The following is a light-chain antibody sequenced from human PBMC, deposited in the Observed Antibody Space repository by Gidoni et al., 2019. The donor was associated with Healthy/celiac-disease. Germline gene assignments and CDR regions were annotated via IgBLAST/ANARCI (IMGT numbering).Light chain of an antibody. V-gene: IGKV3-20*01. Sequence: EIVLTQSPVTLSLSPGERATLSCRASQSVSSSYLAWYQQKPGQAPRLLIYGASSRATGIPDRFSGSGSGTDFTLTISRLEPEDFAVYYCQQYGSSPPALTFGGGTKVEIK. CDR3: QQYGSSPPALT. CDR1: QSVSSSY. J-gene: IGKJ4*01. CDR2: GAS.